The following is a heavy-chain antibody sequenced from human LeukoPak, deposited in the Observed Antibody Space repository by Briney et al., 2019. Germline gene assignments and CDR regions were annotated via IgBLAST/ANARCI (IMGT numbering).Heavy chain of an antibody. J-gene: IGHJ6*02. CDR1: GSRFTDYW. Sequence: GESLKISCKGSGSRFTDYWIGWVRQMPGKGLEWMGIIYPGDSDTRYSPSFQGQVTISADKSINTAHLQWSSLTASDTAMYYCARGAAGTTPDYYYFGLDVWGQGTPVRVSS. V-gene: IGHV5-51*01. CDR2: IYPGDSDT. CDR3: ARGAAGTTPDYYYFGLDV. D-gene: IGHD1-7*01.